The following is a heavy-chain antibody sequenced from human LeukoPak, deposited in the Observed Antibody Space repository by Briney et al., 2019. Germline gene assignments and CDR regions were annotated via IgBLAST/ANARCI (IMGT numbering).Heavy chain of an antibody. CDR3: ARHFTSAGRYRQPCDR. Sequence: PSETLSLNSTVSNVPTFDINWVRHPTPPGKRLEWSAYILNTGGTHSTPLLKSRVTLSEDTSTNRVSPTLDSVPAADTVVYYCARHFTSAGRYRQPCDRWGRGTHVTVSS. D-gene: IGHD1-26*01. J-gene: IGHJ5*02. CDR1: NVPTFDIN. V-gene: IGHV4-59*08. CDR2: ILNTGGT.